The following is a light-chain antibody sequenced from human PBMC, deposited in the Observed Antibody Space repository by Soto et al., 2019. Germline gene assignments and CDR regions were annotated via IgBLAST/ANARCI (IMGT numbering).Light chain of an antibody. V-gene: IGLV2-14*03. CDR2: DVS. CDR1: SSDVGGYNY. Sequence: QSALTQPASVSGSLGQSITISCTGTSSDVGGYNYVSWHQQHPGKAPKLMMYDVSNRPSGVSNRFSGSKSGNTASLTISGLQAEDEADYYCSSYTRSATRVFGTGTKLTVL. J-gene: IGLJ1*01. CDR3: SSYTRSATRV.